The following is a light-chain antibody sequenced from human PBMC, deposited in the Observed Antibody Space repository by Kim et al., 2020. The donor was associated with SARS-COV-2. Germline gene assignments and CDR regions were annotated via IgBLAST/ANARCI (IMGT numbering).Light chain of an antibody. J-gene: IGLJ2*01. CDR2: SNN. Sequence: PGQRLTISCSGSSSNIGSDTVNWYQQLPGSAPKLLIYSNNQRPSGVPDRFSGSKSGTSASLAISGLQSDDEADYYCAAWDDSLKGVFGGGTQLSVL. CDR1: SSNIGSDT. CDR3: AAWDDSLKGV. V-gene: IGLV1-44*01.